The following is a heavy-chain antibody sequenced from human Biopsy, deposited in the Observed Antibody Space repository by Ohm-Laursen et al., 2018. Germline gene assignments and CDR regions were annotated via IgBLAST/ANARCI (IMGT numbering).Heavy chain of an antibody. CDR3: TKDLTPGGADV. J-gene: IGHJ6*02. V-gene: IGHV3-23*01. Sequence: SLRLSCSASGFTFSSYAMNWVRQAPGKGLEWVSAITVSADTTYYADSVKGRLTVSRDNAKNSLFLQMNSLREEDTALYYCTKDLTPGGADVWGQGTTVTVS. CDR1: GFTFSSYA. D-gene: IGHD4-17*01. CDR2: ITVSADTT.